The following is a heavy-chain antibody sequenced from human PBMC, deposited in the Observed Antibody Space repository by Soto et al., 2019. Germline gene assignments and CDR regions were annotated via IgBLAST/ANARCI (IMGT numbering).Heavy chain of an antibody. V-gene: IGHV3-30-3*01. J-gene: IGHJ6*02. CDR3: ARDARGYSSRWPGGAPPGYYGMDV. CDR1: GFTFSSYA. Sequence: QVQLVESGGGVVQPGRSPRLSCAASGFTFSSYAMHWVRQAPGKGLEWVAVISYDGSNKYYADSVKGRFTISRDNSKNTLYLQMNSLRAEDTAVYYCARDARGYSSRWPGGAPPGYYGMDVWGQGTTVTVSS. CDR2: ISYDGSNK. D-gene: IGHD6-13*01.